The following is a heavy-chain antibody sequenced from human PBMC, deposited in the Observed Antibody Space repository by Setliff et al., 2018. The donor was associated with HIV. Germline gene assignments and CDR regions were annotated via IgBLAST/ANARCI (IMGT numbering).Heavy chain of an antibody. CDR1: GGSISSSSYY. J-gene: IGHJ5*02. V-gene: IGHV4-39*07. D-gene: IGHD7-27*01. CDR2: IYYSGST. Sequence: PSETLSLTCSVSGGSISSSSYYWGWIRQPPGKGLEWIGSIYYSGSTNYNPSLKSRVTMSVDTSKNHFSLRLTSVTAADTAVYYCARDLPELTGRSFDPWGQGIQVTVSS. CDR3: ARDLPELTGRSFDP.